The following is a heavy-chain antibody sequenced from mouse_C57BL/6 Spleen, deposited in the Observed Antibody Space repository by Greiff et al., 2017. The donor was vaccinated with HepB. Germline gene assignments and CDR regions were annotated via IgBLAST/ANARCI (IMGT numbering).Heavy chain of an antibody. J-gene: IGHJ4*01. Sequence: LVESGAELVRPGASVTLSCKASGYTFTDYEMHWVKQTPVHGLEWIGAIDPETGGTAYNQKFKGKAILTADKSSSTAYMELRSLTSEDSAVYYCTRRGGYDGDAMDYWGQGTSVTVSS. CDR2: IDPETGGT. D-gene: IGHD2-2*01. CDR3: TRRGGYDGDAMDY. V-gene: IGHV1-15*01. CDR1: GYTFTDYE.